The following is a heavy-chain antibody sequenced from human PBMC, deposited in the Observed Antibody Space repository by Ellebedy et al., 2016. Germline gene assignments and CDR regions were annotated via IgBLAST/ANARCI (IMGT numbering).Heavy chain of an antibody. CDR1: GYTFSSHG. CDR3: ARDENRIRDY. J-gene: IGHJ4*02. CDR2: ISTYNDVK. V-gene: IGHV1-18*01. Sequence: ASVKVSCXASGYTFSSHGISWVRQAPGQGLEWVGWISTYNDVKGQSHKVQGRVTMTTDTSTRTAYMELRRLTSDDTAVYYCARDENRIRDYWGQGTLVTVSS.